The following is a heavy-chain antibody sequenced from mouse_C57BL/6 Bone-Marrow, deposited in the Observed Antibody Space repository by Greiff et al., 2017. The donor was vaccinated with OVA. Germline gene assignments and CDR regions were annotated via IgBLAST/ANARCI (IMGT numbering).Heavy chain of an antibody. V-gene: IGHV1-82*01. Sequence: QVQLQESGPELVKPGASVKISCKASGYAFSSSWMNWVKQRPGKGLEWIGRIYPGDGDTNYNGKFKGKATLTADKSSSTAYMQLSSLTSEDSAVYFCARFYYGSRGGFAYWGQGTLVTVSA. CDR3: ARFYYGSRGGFAY. CDR2: IYPGDGDT. CDR1: GYAFSSSW. D-gene: IGHD1-1*01. J-gene: IGHJ3*01.